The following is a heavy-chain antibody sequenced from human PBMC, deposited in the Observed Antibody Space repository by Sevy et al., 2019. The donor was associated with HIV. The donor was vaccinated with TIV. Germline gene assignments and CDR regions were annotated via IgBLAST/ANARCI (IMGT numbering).Heavy chain of an antibody. J-gene: IGHJ4*02. Sequence: WSLRLSCAASGFTFSSYSMNWVRQAPGKGLEWVSSISSSSSYIYYADSMKGRFTISRDNAKNSLYLQMNSLRAEDTAVYYCAGAAAGTIFDYWGQGTLVTVSS. CDR2: ISSSSSYI. CDR1: GFTFSSYS. CDR3: AGAAAGTIFDY. V-gene: IGHV3-21*01. D-gene: IGHD6-13*01.